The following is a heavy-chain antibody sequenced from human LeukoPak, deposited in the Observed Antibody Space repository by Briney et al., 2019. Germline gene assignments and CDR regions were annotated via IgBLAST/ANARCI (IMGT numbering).Heavy chain of an antibody. CDR2: IYYSGST. J-gene: IGHJ6*02. CDR1: GGSISSGGYY. V-gene: IGHV4-31*03. Sequence: PSETLSLTCTVSGGSISSGGYYWSWIRQHPGKGLEWIGYIYYSGSTYYNPSLKSRVTISVDTSKNQFSLKLSSVTAADTAVYYCARDRFDGSGGDYYGMDVWGQGTTVTVSS. D-gene: IGHD3-10*01. CDR3: ARDRFDGSGGDYYGMDV.